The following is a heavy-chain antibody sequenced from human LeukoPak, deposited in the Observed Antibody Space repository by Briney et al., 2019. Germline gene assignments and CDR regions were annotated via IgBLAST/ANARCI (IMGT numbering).Heavy chain of an antibody. CDR1: GFTFSSYA. V-gene: IGHV3-9*01. D-gene: IGHD3-9*01. Sequence: AGGSLRLSCAASGFTFSSYAMSWVRQAPGKGLEWVSGISWNSGSIGYADSVKGRFTISRDNAKNSLYLQMNSLRAEDTALYYCAKDTYYDILTGYMGFDYWGQGTLVTASS. J-gene: IGHJ4*02. CDR3: AKDTYYDILTGYMGFDY. CDR2: ISWNSGSI.